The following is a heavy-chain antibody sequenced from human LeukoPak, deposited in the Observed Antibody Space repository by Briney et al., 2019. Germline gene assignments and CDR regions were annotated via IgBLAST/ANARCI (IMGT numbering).Heavy chain of an antibody. J-gene: IGHJ4*02. V-gene: IGHV3-23*01. CDR2: IADVGPDT. Sequence: GGSLRLSCAASGFAFSDNSMGWVRQAAGKGLELGSLIADVGPDTYYAESVKGLFTISRDNSRNTVYLQMNSLRADDTGVYFCAKLAGYCYSRTCWYFDSWGQGTLVSVSS. CDR1: GFAFSDNS. D-gene: IGHD2/OR15-2a*01. CDR3: AKLAGYCYSRTCWYFDS.